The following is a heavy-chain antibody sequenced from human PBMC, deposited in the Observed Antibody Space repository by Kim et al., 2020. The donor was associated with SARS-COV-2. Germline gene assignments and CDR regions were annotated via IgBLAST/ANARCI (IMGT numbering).Heavy chain of an antibody. CDR3: STSTEWEPPKFDN. J-gene: IGHJ4*02. Sequence: DYAAPVKGRFTISRDDSKNTLYLQMNSLKTEDTAVYYCSTSTEWEPPKFDNWGQGTLVTVSS. V-gene: IGHV3-15*01. D-gene: IGHD1-26*01.